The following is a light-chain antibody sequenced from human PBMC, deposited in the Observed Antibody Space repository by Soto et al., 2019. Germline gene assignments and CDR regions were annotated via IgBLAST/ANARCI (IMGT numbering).Light chain of an antibody. CDR3: QQYKTFWT. V-gene: IGKV1-5*01. CDR1: QSISRW. J-gene: IGKJ1*01. Sequence: DIQMTQSPSSLSPSVGDRVPLRCRASQSISRWLAWYQQNPGKAPKLLIYDVSSLESGVPSRFSGSGSGTEFTLTISSLQPYDVATYYCQQYKTFWTFGQGTKVDIK. CDR2: DVS.